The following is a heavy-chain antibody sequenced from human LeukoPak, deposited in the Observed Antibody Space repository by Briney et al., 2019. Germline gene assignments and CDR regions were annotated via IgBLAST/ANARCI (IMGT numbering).Heavy chain of an antibody. Sequence: GESLKISCKGSGYSFTSYWIGWVRQMPGKGLEWMGIIYPGDSDTRYSPSFQGQVTISADKSISTAYLQWSSLKASDTAMYYCARPQYGGSYFAAFDIWGQGTMVTVSS. CDR1: GYSFTSYW. D-gene: IGHD1-26*01. J-gene: IGHJ3*02. V-gene: IGHV5-51*01. CDR3: ARPQYGGSYFAAFDI. CDR2: IYPGDSDT.